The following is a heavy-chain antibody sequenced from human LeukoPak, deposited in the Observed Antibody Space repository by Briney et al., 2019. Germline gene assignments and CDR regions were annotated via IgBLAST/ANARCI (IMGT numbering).Heavy chain of an antibody. CDR3: AKSLESTNYYYHMDV. CDR1: GFTFSSYG. D-gene: IGHD2-2*01. J-gene: IGHJ6*03. Sequence: GGSLRLSCAASGFTFSSYGLSWVRQAPGKGLEWVSAIRGSGGSTYYADSVKGRFTISRDNSKNTLYLQTNSLRAEDTAVYYCAKSLESTNYYYHMDVWGKGTTVTISS. V-gene: IGHV3-23*01. CDR2: IRGSGGST.